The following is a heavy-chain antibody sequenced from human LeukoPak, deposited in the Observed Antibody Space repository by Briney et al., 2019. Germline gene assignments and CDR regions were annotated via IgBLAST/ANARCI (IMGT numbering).Heavy chain of an antibody. Sequence: PGRSLRLSYAASGFIFSNYGMHWVRQAPGKGLEWVAVIWYDGSNKYYADSVKGRFTISRDNSKNTLYLQMNSLRAEDTAVYYCARDTSSGWYLTHWGQGTLVTVSP. V-gene: IGHV3-33*01. CDR1: GFIFSNYG. CDR3: ARDTSSGWYLTH. CDR2: IWYDGSNK. D-gene: IGHD6-19*01. J-gene: IGHJ4*02.